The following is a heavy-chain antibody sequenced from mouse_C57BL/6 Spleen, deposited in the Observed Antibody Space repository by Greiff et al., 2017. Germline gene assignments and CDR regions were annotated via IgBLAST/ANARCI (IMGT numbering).Heavy chain of an antibody. CDR3: ARDWDDYDKAWFAY. V-gene: IGHV5-4*01. CDR1: GFTFSSYA. Sequence: EVKLVESGGGLVKPGGSLKLSCAASGFTFSSYAMSWVRQTPEKRLEWVATISDGGSYTYYPDNVKGRFTISRDNAKNNLYLQMSHLKSEDTAMYYCARDWDDYDKAWFAYWGQGTLVTVSA. D-gene: IGHD2-4*01. J-gene: IGHJ3*01. CDR2: ISDGGSYT.